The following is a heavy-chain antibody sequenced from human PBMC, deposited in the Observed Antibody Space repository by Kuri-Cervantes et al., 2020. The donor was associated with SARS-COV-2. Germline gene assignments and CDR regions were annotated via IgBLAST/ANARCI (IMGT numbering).Heavy chain of an antibody. CDR3: ASYPSYDYGDYVAVYYFDY. CDR1: GFTFSSYA. D-gene: IGHD4-17*01. Sequence: GGSLRLSCAASGFTFSSYAMHWVRQAPGKGLEWVAVISYDGSNKYYADSVKGRFTISRDNSKNTLYLQMNSLRVEDTAVYYCASYPSYDYGDYVAVYYFDYWGQGTLVTVSS. V-gene: IGHV3-30*04. CDR2: ISYDGSNK. J-gene: IGHJ4*02.